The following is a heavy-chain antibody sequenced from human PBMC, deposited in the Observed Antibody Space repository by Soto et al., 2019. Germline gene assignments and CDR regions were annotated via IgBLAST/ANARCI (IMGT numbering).Heavy chain of an antibody. CDR2: IWYDGSNK. CDR1: GFTFSSYG. CDR3: ATGEHDYGDYQFDY. V-gene: IGHV3-33*01. Sequence: PGRSLRLSCAASGFTFSSYGMHWVRQAPGKGLEWVAVIWYDGSNKYYADSVKGRFTISRDNSKNTLYLQMNSLRAEDTAVYYCATGEHDYGDYQFDYWGQGTLVTVSS. D-gene: IGHD4-17*01. J-gene: IGHJ4*02.